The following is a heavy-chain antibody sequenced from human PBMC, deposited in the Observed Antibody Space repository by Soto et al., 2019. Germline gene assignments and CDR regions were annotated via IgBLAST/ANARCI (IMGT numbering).Heavy chain of an antibody. Sequence: QVQLQESGPGLVKPSGTLSLTCAVSSGSISSSNWWSWVRQPPGKVLEWLGESYHSGSTNYNPSLESRVTISVDKPKTQFSLQLSAVTAADTAVYYCAREQLARGQGWFDPWGQGTLVTVSS. CDR2: SYHSGST. CDR1: SGSISSSNW. J-gene: IGHJ5*02. V-gene: IGHV4-4*02. CDR3: AREQLARGQGWFDP. D-gene: IGHD6-6*01.